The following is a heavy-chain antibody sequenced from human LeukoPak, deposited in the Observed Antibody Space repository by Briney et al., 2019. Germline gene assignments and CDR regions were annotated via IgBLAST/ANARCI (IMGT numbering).Heavy chain of an antibody. CDR3: ARQLGEIEYYYYYMDV. Sequence: GGSLRLSCAASGFTFSSYSMNWVRQAPGKGLEWVSSISSSSSYIYYADSVKGRFTISRDNAKNSLYLQMNSLRAEDTAVYYCARQLGEIEYYYYYMDVWGKGTTVTVSS. CDR2: ISSSSSYI. J-gene: IGHJ6*03. D-gene: IGHD1-1*01. V-gene: IGHV3-21*01. CDR1: GFTFSSYS.